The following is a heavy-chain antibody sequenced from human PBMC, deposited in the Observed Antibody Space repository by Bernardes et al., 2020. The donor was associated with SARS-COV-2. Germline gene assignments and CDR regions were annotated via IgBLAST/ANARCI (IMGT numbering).Heavy chain of an antibody. Sequence: SETLSLTCAVYGGSFSGYYWSWIRQPPGKGLEWIGEINHSGSTNYNPSLKSRVTISVDTSKNQFSLKLSSVTAADTAVYYCARGRHDSSGYYYAPAYYYYYGMDVWGQGTTVTVSS. CDR1: GGSFSGYY. D-gene: IGHD3-22*01. CDR3: ARGRHDSSGYYYAPAYYYYYGMDV. J-gene: IGHJ6*02. V-gene: IGHV4-34*01. CDR2: INHSGST.